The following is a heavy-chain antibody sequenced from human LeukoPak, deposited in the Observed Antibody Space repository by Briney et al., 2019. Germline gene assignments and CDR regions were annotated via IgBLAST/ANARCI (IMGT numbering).Heavy chain of an antibody. CDR2: IYYSGST. J-gene: IGHJ3*02. V-gene: IGHV4-59*01. Sequence: PSGTLSLTCTVSGGSISTYYWSWIRQPPGKGLEYIGYIYYSGSTNYNPSLKGRVTMSLDTSKNQFSLKLSSVTAADTAVYYCAREEVPHGFDIWGQGTMVTVSS. CDR1: GGSISTYY. CDR3: AREEVPHGFDI.